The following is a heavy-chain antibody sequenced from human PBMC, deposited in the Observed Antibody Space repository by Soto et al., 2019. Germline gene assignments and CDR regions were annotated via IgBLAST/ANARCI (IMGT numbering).Heavy chain of an antibody. CDR1: GGPLISDA. J-gene: IGHJ6*02. D-gene: IGHD6-6*01. CDR3: ARSKLVNYYYYGMDV. CDR2: IIPIFGTA. Sequence: KVSYAASGGPLISDAISWVRQAPGQGLEWMGGIIPIFGTANYAQKFQGRVTITADESTSTAYMELSSLRSEDTAVYYCARSKLVNYYYYGMDVWGQGTTVTVSS. V-gene: IGHV1-69*01.